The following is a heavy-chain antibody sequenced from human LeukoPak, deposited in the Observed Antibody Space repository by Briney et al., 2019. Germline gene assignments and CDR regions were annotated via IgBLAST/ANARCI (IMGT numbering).Heavy chain of an antibody. CDR3: AREESSGWYRGPNAFDI. CDR1: GGTFSSYA. J-gene: IGHJ3*02. Sequence: SVKVSCKASGGTFSSYAISWVRQAHGQGLEWMGGIIPIFGTANYAQKFQGRVTITADKSTSTAYMELSSLRSEDTAVYYCAREESSGWYRGPNAFDIWGQGTMVTVSS. CDR2: IIPIFGTA. V-gene: IGHV1-69*06. D-gene: IGHD6-19*01.